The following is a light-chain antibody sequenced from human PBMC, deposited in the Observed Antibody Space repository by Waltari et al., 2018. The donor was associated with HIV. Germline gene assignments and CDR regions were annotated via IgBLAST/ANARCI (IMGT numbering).Light chain of an antibody. J-gene: IGKJ2*01. Sequence: EIVLTQAPPSLSVAPGQPATISSKSSQSLTHSDGKTYLYWYLQRPVQPPQLLISQVSTRFSGVPDSFSGSGTWPFFTLRISRVAPEDAGTYYCMQILQLPPTFGQGTRLDIK. V-gene: IGKV2D-29*01. CDR1: QSLTHSDGKTY. CDR3: MQILQLPPT. CDR2: QVS.